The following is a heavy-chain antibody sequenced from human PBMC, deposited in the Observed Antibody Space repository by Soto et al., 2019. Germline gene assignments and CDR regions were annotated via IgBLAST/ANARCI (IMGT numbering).Heavy chain of an antibody. V-gene: IGHV3-23*01. CDR2: ITDTGGDA. CDR1: GLTFGSRA. D-gene: IGHD2-21*02. J-gene: IGHJ6*02. CDR3: AILGAGVVTDYYGMDV. Sequence: PGGSLRLSCAASGLTFGSRAMSWVRQSPGEGLEWVSTITDTGGDAKYADSVRGRFAISRDNSKNTLYLQMNSLRAEDTAVYYCAILGAGVVTDYYGMDVWGQGTTVTVSS.